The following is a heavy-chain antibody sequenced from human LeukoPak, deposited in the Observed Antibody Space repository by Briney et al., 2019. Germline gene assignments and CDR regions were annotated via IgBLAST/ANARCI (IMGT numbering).Heavy chain of an antibody. J-gene: IGHJ4*02. CDR2: FDPEDGET. CDR3: ATGRPAPTVTTWLDY. V-gene: IGHV1-24*01. D-gene: IGHD4-17*01. Sequence: GASVKVSCKVSGYTLTELSMHWVRQAPGEGLEWMGGFDPEDGETIYAQKFQGRVTMTEDTSTDTAYMELSSLRSEDTAVYYCATGRPAPTVTTWLDYWGQGTLVTVSS. CDR1: GYTLTELS.